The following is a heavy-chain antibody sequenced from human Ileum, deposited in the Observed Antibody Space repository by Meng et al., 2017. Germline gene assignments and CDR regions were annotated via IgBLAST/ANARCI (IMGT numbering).Heavy chain of an antibody. D-gene: IGHD1-26*01. V-gene: IGHV4-34*01. CDR1: GGSFNSYY. CDR2: IHNSGRT. Sequence: QWQLTWGGAGLLKPSGTLSRPFAVFGGSFNSYYWSWVRQSPGKGVGWIGQIHNSGRTNYKSSLERRVTISIDTSKSQFSLKLTSGTAADTAMYYCVRGPARETHDFDYWGQGALVTVSS. CDR3: VRGPARETHDFDY. J-gene: IGHJ4*02.